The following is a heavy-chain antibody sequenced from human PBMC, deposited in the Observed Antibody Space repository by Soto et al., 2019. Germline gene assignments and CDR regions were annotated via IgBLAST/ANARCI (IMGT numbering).Heavy chain of an antibody. Sequence: QVQLVESGGGVVQPGRSLRLSCAASGFTFSSYAMHWVRQAPGKGLEWVAVISYDGSNKYYEDSVKGRFTISRDNSKNTLYLQMNSLRAEDTAVYYCARGSSIAARDFDYWGQGTLVTVSS. CDR2: ISYDGSNK. CDR1: GFTFSSYA. CDR3: ARGSSIAARDFDY. J-gene: IGHJ4*02. D-gene: IGHD6-6*01. V-gene: IGHV3-30-3*01.